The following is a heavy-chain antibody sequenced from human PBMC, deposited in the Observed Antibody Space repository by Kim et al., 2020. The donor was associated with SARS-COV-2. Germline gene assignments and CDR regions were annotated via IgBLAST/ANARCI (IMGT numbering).Heavy chain of an antibody. J-gene: IGHJ6*02. Sequence: GGSLRLSCAASGFTFSNYSMHWVRQAPGKGLEWVAVISYDGSNKYYADSVKGRFTISRDNSKNTLYLQMNSLRTEDTAVYYCASEPREGIYYYGMDVWGQGTMVTVSS. V-gene: IGHV3-30*04. CDR1: GFTFSNYS. CDR3: ASEPREGIYYYGMDV. CDR2: ISYDGSNK.